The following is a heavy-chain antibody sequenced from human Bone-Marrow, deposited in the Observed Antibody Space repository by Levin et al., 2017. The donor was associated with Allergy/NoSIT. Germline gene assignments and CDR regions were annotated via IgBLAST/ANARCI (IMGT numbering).Heavy chain of an antibody. J-gene: IGHJ5*02. Sequence: ASVKVSCKASGYSFTSYTIHWVRQAPGQRLEWMAWINAANGDTSLSQKFPGRVAITRDASTNTISLELRSLRSEDSAVYFCARDFCSGSTCSLFGAWGQGTLVTVST. D-gene: IGHD3-3*01. CDR2: INAANGDT. V-gene: IGHV1-3*01. CDR3: ARDFCSGSTCSLFGA. CDR1: GYSFTSYT.